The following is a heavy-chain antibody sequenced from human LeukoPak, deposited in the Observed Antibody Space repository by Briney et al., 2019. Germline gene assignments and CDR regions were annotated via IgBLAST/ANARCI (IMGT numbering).Heavy chain of an antibody. V-gene: IGHV4-4*09. CDR3: ARRLGYYDSSYYYYYMDV. J-gene: IGHJ6*03. CDR2: IYTSGST. D-gene: IGHD3-22*01. Sequence: SETLSLTCTVSGGSISRYYWSWVRQPPRKGLEWIGYIYTSGSTNYNPSLKSRVTISVDTSKNQFSLKLSSVTAADTAVYYCARRLGYYDSSYYYYYMDVWGKGTTVTVSS. CDR1: GGSISRYY.